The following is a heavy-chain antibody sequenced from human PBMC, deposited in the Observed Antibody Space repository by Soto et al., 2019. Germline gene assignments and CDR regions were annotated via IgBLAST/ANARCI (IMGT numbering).Heavy chain of an antibody. CDR3: ARDKGISPLDY. D-gene: IGHD1-20*01. CDR2: ISSSSSTI. Sequence: EVQLVEAGGGLVQPGGSLRLSCAASGFTFSSYSMNWVRQAPGRGLEWVAYISSSSSTIYYADSVKGRFTISRDNAKNSLYLQMTGLRPKDRAGNYCARDKGISPLDYWGQGTLVTVSS. CDR1: GFTFSSYS. V-gene: IGHV3-48*01. J-gene: IGHJ4*02.